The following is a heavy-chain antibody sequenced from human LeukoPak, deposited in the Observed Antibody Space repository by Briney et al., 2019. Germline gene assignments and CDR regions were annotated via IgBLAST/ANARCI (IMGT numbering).Heavy chain of an antibody. CDR3: ARDSSGYHFDD. D-gene: IGHD3-22*01. Sequence: PGGSLRLSCAASGFTFSNAWMSWVRQAPGKGLEWVSVIYRGGTTYYADSVKGRFTISRDNSKNTLYLQMNSLRAEDTAVYYCARDSSGYHFDDWGQGTLVTVSS. J-gene: IGHJ4*02. CDR1: GFTFSNAW. V-gene: IGHV3-66*01. CDR2: IYRGGTT.